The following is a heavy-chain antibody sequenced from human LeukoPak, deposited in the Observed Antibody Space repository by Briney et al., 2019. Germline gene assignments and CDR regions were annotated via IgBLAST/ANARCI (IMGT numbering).Heavy chain of an antibody. CDR1: GFTLSSYW. CDR3: AKLGSKDPTYYYGSGSYSGY. D-gene: IGHD3-10*01. CDR2: INQDGSER. J-gene: IGHJ4*02. V-gene: IGHV3-7*03. Sequence: AGGSLRLSCTASGFTLSSYWMIWVRQAPGKGLECVANINQDGSERYYVDSVKGRFTISRENAKNLLYLQMSSLRAEDTAVYYCAKLGSKDPTYYYGSGSYSGYWGQGTLVTVSS.